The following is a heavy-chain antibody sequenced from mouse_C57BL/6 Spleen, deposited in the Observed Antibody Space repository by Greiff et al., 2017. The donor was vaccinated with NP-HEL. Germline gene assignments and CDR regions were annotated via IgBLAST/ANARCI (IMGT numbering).Heavy chain of an antibody. CDR3: AREYDGSGGWYFDV. CDR1: GFTFSDYG. CDR2: ISSGSSTI. D-gene: IGHD1-1*01. V-gene: IGHV5-17*01. J-gene: IGHJ1*03. Sequence: EVHLVESGGGLVKPGGSLKLSCAASGFTFSDYGMHWVRQAPEKGLEWVAYISSGSSTIYYTDTVKGRFTISRDNAKNTLFLQMTSLRSEDTAMFYCAREYDGSGGWYFDVWGTGTTVTVSS.